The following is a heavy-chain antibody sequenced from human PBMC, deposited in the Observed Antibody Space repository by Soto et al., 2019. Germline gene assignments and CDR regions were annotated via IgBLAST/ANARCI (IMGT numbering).Heavy chain of an antibody. CDR3: ATVYCATTSCYAPFDY. CDR1: GFTFSNAW. Sequence: PGGSLRLSWAASGFTFSNAWMSWIRQAPGKGLEWIGRIKTNSDGGTVDYASPVKGRFTISRDDSKSMLYLDLNSLKTEDTGVYFCATVYCATTSCYAPFDYWGKGTLVTVSS. D-gene: IGHD2-2*01. CDR2: IKTNSDGGTV. V-gene: IGHV3-15*01. J-gene: IGHJ4*02.